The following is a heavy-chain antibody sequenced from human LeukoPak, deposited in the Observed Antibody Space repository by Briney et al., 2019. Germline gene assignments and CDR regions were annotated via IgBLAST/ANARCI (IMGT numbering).Heavy chain of an antibody. CDR2: INTDGSSP. CDR1: GFTFSSYA. Sequence: AGGSLRLSCAASGFTFSSYAMSWVRQAPGKGLVWVSRINTDGSSPSYADSVKGRFTISRDNAKNTLYLQMNSLRAEDTAVYYCARGYIGTGARGGFDYWGQGTLVTVSS. J-gene: IGHJ4*02. V-gene: IGHV3-74*01. CDR3: ARGYIGTGARGGFDY. D-gene: IGHD1-14*01.